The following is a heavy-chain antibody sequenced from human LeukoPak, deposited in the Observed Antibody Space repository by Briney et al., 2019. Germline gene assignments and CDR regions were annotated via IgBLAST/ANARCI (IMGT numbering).Heavy chain of an antibody. Sequence: SETLSLTCTVSGGSISSYYWSWIRQPPGKGLEWIGYIYYSGSTNYNPSLKSRVTISVDTSKNQFSPKLSSVTAADTAVYYCARGRGYSYPTPKGGGWFDPWGQGTLVTVSS. J-gene: IGHJ5*02. CDR2: IYYSGST. D-gene: IGHD5-18*01. CDR3: ARGRGYSYPTPKGGGWFDP. V-gene: IGHV4-59*12. CDR1: GGSISSYY.